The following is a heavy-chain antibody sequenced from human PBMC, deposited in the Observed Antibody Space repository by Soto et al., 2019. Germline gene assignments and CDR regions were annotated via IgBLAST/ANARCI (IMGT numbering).Heavy chain of an antibody. J-gene: IGHJ6*02. V-gene: IGHV3-23*01. CDR1: GFTFSSYA. Sequence: EVQLLESGGGLVQPGGSLRLSCAASGFTFSSYAMTWVRQAPGKGLEWVSALSGSGVSTYYADSVKGRFTISRDNSKNTLYLHRNSLRAADTAVYYCAKGGGSKDYYDTSGYYLYYYYAMDVWGQGPTVTVSS. D-gene: IGHD3-22*01. CDR2: LSGSGVST. CDR3: AKGGGSKDYYDTSGYYLYYYYAMDV.